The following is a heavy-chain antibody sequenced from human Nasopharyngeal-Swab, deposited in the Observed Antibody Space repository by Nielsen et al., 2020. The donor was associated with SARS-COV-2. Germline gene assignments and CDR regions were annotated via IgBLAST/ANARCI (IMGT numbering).Heavy chain of an antibody. CDR3: ARDYYDSSGYYVFDY. V-gene: IGHV1-18*01. Sequence: ASVKVSCKASGYIFTSYGISWVRQAPGQGLEWMGWISAYNGNTNYAQKLQGRVTMTTDTSTSTAYTELRSLRSDDTAVYYCARDYYDSSGYYVFDYWGQGTLVTVSS. D-gene: IGHD3-22*01. CDR2: ISAYNGNT. J-gene: IGHJ4*02. CDR1: GYIFTSYG.